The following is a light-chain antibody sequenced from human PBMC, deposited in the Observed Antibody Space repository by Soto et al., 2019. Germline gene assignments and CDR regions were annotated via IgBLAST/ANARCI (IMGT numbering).Light chain of an antibody. Sequence: EIMMTQSPATLSVSPGERATLSCRASQSVSSNLAWYQQKPGQAPRLLIYGAATRATGIPARFSGSVSGTEFTLTISSLQSEDFAVYYCQQYNNWPPWTFGQGTKVDIK. CDR1: QSVSSN. V-gene: IGKV3-15*01. CDR2: GAA. J-gene: IGKJ1*01. CDR3: QQYNNWPPWT.